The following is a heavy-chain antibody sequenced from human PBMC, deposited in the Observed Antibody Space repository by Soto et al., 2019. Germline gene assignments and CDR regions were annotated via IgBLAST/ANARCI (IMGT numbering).Heavy chain of an antibody. J-gene: IGHJ6*02. Sequence: SVKVSCKASGGTFSSYAISWVRQAPGQGLEWMGGIIPIFGTANYAQKFQGRVTITADESTSTAYMELSSLRSEDTAVYYCAMPYPHWPEIRIGGYYYYGMDVWGQGTTVTVSS. CDR2: IIPIFGTA. CDR1: GGTFSSYA. V-gene: IGHV1-69*13. D-gene: IGHD1-1*01. CDR3: AMPYPHWPEIRIGGYYYYGMDV.